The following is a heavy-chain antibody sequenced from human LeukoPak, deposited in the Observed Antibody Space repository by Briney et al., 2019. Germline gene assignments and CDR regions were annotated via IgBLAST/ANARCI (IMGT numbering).Heavy chain of an antibody. CDR3: ARAPAYGSGSYYPYYYGMDV. D-gene: IGHD3-10*01. CDR2: IYYSGST. Sequence: SETLSLTCTVSGGSISSGGYYWSWIRQHPGKGLEWIGYIYYSGSTYYNPSLKSRVTISVDTSKNQFSLKLSSVTAADTAVYYCARAPAYGSGSYYPYYYGMDVWGQGTTVTVSS. CDR1: GGSISSGGYY. V-gene: IGHV4-31*03. J-gene: IGHJ6*02.